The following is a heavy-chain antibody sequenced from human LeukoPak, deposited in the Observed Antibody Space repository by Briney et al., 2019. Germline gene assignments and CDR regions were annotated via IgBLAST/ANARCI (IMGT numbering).Heavy chain of an antibody. V-gene: IGHV1-69*04. Sequence: ASVKVSCKASGGTFSSYAISWVRQAPRQGLEWMGRIIPILGIANYAQKFQGRVTITADKSTSTAYMELSSLRSEDTAVYYCARGLLEWLLGESYYFDYWGQGTLVTVSS. CDR2: IIPILGIA. D-gene: IGHD3-3*01. J-gene: IGHJ4*02. CDR1: GGTFSSYA. CDR3: ARGLLEWLLGESYYFDY.